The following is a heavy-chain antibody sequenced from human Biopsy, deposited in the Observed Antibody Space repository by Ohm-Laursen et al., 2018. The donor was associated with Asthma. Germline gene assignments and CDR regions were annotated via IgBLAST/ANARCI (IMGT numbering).Heavy chain of an antibody. V-gene: IGHV1-3*01. D-gene: IGHD3-9*01. CDR2: INAGDGNT. Sequence: SVKVSCKASGYTFIHFAIHWVRQAPGQRLEWMGWINAGDGNTKYSQKFQGRVTITRDTSASTAYMDLRSLRSEDTAMYYCARTYYDFLTGQVNDAFALWGQGTVVTVFS. J-gene: IGHJ3*01. CDR3: ARTYYDFLTGQVNDAFAL. CDR1: GYTFIHFA.